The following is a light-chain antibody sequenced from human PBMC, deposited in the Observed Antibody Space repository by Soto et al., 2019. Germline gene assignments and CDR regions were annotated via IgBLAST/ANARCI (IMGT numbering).Light chain of an antibody. Sequence: EIVLTQSPATLSLSPGERATLSCRASESVRSYLAWYQQKPGQAPRRLIYDASKRATGIPARFSASGSGTDFTLTISSLEPEDFAVYFCQHRSNWPLTFGPGTEVDFK. J-gene: IGKJ3*01. V-gene: IGKV3-11*01. CDR3: QHRSNWPLT. CDR1: ESVRSY. CDR2: DAS.